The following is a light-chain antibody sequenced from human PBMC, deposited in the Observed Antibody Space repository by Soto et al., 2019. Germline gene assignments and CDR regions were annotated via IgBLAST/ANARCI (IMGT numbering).Light chain of an antibody. Sequence: EIVLTQSPGTLSLSPGERATLSCRASQSVGNNYLACYHQKPGQAPRFLIYDASTRATGIPARFSGSGSGTDFTLTISSLEPEDFAVYYCEQYGSTPLTFGGGTKVEIK. J-gene: IGKJ4*01. CDR2: DAS. CDR3: EQYGSTPLT. CDR1: QSVGNNY. V-gene: IGKV3-20*01.